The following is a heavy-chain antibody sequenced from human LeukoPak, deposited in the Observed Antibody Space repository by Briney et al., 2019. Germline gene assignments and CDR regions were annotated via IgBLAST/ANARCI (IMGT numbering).Heavy chain of an antibody. CDR3: AITRVRGVIKKRDY. D-gene: IGHD3-10*01. CDR2: IYHSGST. V-gene: IGHV4-30-2*01. Sequence: SETLSLTCTVSGGSISSGGYYWSWIRQPPGKGLEWIGYIYHSGSTYYNPSLKSRVTISVDRSKNQFSLKLSSVTAADTAVYYCAITRVRGVIKKRDYWGQGTLVTVSS. J-gene: IGHJ4*02. CDR1: GGSISSGGYY.